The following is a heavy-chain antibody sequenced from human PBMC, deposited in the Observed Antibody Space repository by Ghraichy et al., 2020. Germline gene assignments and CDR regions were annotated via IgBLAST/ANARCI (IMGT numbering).Heavy chain of an antibody. CDR1: GFTFSSYA. CDR2: ISGSGGST. V-gene: IGHV3-23*01. Sequence: GGSLRLSCAASGFTFSSYAMSWVRQAPGKGLEWVSAISGSGGSTYYADSVKGRFTISRDNSKNTLYLQMNSLRAEDTAVYYCAKDLEYGDYVIEYFQHWGQGTLVTVSS. D-gene: IGHD4-17*01. J-gene: IGHJ1*01. CDR3: AKDLEYGDYVIEYFQH.